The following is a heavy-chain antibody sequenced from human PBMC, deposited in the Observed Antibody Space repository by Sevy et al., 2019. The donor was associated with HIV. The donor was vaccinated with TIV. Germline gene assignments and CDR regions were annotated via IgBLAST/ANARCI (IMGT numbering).Heavy chain of an antibody. V-gene: IGHV3-30-3*01. Sequence: GGSLRLSCAASGFTFSSYAMHWVRQAPGKGLEWVAVISNDGSNKYYADSVKGRFTISRDNSKNTLYLQMNSLRAEDTAVYYCAREQVTAMAVGLDYWGQGTLVTVSS. J-gene: IGHJ4*02. D-gene: IGHD5-18*01. CDR2: ISNDGSNK. CDR1: GFTFSSYA. CDR3: AREQVTAMAVGLDY.